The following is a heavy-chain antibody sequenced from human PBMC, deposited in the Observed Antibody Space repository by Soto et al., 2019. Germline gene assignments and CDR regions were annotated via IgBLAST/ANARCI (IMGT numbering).Heavy chain of an antibody. CDR3: ARDRSGWSLDF. J-gene: IGHJ4*02. V-gene: IGHV3-33*01. D-gene: IGHD6-19*01. Sequence: GGSLRLSCASSGFTFSSYGMHWVRQAPGKGLEWVAVIWYDGSNKYYADSVKGRFTISRDNSKNTLYLQMNSLRAEDTAVYYCARDRSGWSLDFWGQGTQVTVSS. CDR1: GFTFSSYG. CDR2: IWYDGSNK.